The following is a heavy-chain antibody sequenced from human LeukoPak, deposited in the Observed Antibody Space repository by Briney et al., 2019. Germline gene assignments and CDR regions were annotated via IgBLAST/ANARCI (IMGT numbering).Heavy chain of an antibody. Sequence: PSETLFLTCTVSGGSISSSSYYWSWIRQPAGKGLEWIGRIYTSGSTNYNPSLKSRVTISVDTSKNQFSLKLSSVTAADTAVYYCARSGTGRTSWFDPWGQGTLVTVSS. V-gene: IGHV4-61*02. J-gene: IGHJ5*02. D-gene: IGHD3-10*01. CDR3: ARSGTGRTSWFDP. CDR2: IYTSGST. CDR1: GGSISSSSYY.